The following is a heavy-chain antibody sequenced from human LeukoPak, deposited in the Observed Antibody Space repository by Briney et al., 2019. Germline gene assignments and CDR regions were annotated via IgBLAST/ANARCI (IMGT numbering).Heavy chain of an antibody. CDR1: GYTFTGYY. D-gene: IGHD6-25*01. CDR3: ARGGPNKSGWTLDH. CDR2: INPNSGGT. V-gene: IGHV1-2*04. J-gene: IGHJ4*02. Sequence: ASVKVSCKASGYTFTGYYMHWVRQAPGQGLEWMGWINPNSGGTNYAQKFQGWVTMTRDTSISTAYMELSRLRPEDTAVFFCARGGPNKSGWTLDHWGQGTLVTVSS.